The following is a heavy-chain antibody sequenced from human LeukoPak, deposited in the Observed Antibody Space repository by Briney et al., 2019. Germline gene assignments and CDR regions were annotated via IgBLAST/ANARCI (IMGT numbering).Heavy chain of an antibody. V-gene: IGHV3-7*01. CDR3: AREFPDSTATGPAFDF. CDR2: MQIDGSKK. CDR1: GVIFSRHW. Sequence: GGSLRLSCAASGVIFSRHWMSWVRQAPGKELEWVANMQIDGSKKYYVDSVKGRFIVSRDNTMNSLYLQMNSLRAEDTAMYYCAREFPDSTATGPAFDFWGQGTMVTVSS. J-gene: IGHJ3*01. D-gene: IGHD6-13*01.